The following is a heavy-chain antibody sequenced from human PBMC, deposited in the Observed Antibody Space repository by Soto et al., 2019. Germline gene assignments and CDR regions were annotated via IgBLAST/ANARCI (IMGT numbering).Heavy chain of an antibody. V-gene: IGHV3-23*01. CDR1: GFTFSSYA. CDR2: ISGGGGST. Sequence: EVQLLESGGGLVQPGESLRLSCAASGFTFSSYAMSWVRQAPGKGLEWVSTISGGGGSTYYGDSVKGRFTISRDNSKNTLYLQMNSLRAEDTAVYYCAKVVVAAIMPYYYGMDVWGQGTTVTVSS. J-gene: IGHJ6*02. D-gene: IGHD2-15*01. CDR3: AKVVVAAIMPYYYGMDV.